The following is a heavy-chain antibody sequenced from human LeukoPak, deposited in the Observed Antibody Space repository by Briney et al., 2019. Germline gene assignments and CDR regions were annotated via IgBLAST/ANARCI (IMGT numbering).Heavy chain of an antibody. Sequence: ASVKVSCKASGYTFTGYYMHWVRQAPGQGLEWMGWINPNSGGTNYAQKFQGRVTMTRDTSISTDYMELSRLRSDDTAVYYCARDGGRIQLRHHDAFDMWGQGTMVTVSS. CDR3: ARDGGRIQLRHHDAFDM. CDR1: GYTFTGYY. D-gene: IGHD5-18*01. CDR2: INPNSGGT. J-gene: IGHJ3*02. V-gene: IGHV1-2*02.